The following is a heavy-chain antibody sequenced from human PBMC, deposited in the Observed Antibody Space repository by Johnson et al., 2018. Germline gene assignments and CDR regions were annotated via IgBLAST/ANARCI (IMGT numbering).Heavy chain of an antibody. CDR3: AREYSSYYYYAMDV. CDR1: GFTFSSYG. J-gene: IGHJ6*02. D-gene: IGHD4-11*01. CDR2: IWYDGGNK. V-gene: IGHV3-33*01. Sequence: QVQLVESGGGVVQPGRSLRLSCAASGFTFSSYGMHWVRQAPGKGLQWVAVIWYDGGNKYYADSLKGRFTISRDNSKNTLYLQMNSLRAEDTAVYYCAREYSSYYYYAMDVWGQGTTVTVSS.